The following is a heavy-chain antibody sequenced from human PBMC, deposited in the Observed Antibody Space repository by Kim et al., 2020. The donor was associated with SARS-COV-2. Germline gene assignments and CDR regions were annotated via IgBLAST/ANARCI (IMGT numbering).Heavy chain of an antibody. CDR3: AREDYYYYYGMDV. V-gene: IGHV6-1*01. Sequence: YAVSVKSRITINPDTSKNQFSPQLNSVTPEDTAVCYCAREDYYYYYGMDVWGQGTTVTVSS. J-gene: IGHJ6*02.